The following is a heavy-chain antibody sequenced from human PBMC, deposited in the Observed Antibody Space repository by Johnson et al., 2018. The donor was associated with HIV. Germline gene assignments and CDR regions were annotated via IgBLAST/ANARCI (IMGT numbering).Heavy chain of an antibody. D-gene: IGHD3-16*01. Sequence: MQLVESGGGLVQPGGSLRLSCAASGFTFSNYDMHWVCQATGKGLDCVSAIGTAGDTYYPGSVKGRFTISRENAKNSLYLKMNSLRAGDTAVYYCARGTEFGGWINAFDIWGQGTMVTVSS. CDR2: IGTAGDT. CDR1: GFTFSNYD. CDR3: ARGTEFGGWINAFDI. J-gene: IGHJ3*02. V-gene: IGHV3-13*01.